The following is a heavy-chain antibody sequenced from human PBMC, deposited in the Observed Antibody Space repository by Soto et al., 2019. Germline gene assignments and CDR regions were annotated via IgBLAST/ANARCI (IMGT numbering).Heavy chain of an antibody. Sequence: QLQLQESGPGLVKPSETLSLTCTVSGGSISSSSYYWGWIRQPPGKGLEWIGSTYYSGSTYYNPTLKSRVVMSEVTYKNQFSLKRSPVAAADAAVYYCARGQVVRGVSRGAYRTYGGGLDYGGQGTLVTVSS. J-gene: IGHJ4*02. CDR3: ARGQVVRGVSRGAYRTYGGGLDY. V-gene: IGHV4-39*01. CDR1: GGSISSSSYY. D-gene: IGHD3-10*01. CDR2: TYYSGST.